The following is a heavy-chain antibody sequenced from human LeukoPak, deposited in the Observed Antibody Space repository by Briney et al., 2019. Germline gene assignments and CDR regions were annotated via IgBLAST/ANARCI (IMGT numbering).Heavy chain of an antibody. CDR3: ARSPLSYDYVWGSYRIEWFDP. D-gene: IGHD3-16*02. V-gene: IGHV3-74*01. Sequence: GGSLRLSCAASGFTFSSYWMHWARQAPGKGLVWVSRINSDGSSTSCADSVKGRFTISRDNAKNTLYLQMNSLRAEDTAVYYCARSPLSYDYVWGSYRIEWFDPWGQGTLVTVSS. CDR2: INSDGSST. J-gene: IGHJ5*02. CDR1: GFTFSSYW.